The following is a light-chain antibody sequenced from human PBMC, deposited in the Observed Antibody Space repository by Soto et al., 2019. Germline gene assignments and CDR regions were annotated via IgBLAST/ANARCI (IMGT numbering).Light chain of an antibody. J-gene: IGKJ5*01. CDR2: VAS. V-gene: IGKV3-20*01. CDR3: EQYGSSPIT. Sequence: EIVLTQSPGTLSLSPGERATLSCRASQSVSSSYLAWYQQRPGQAPRLLIYVASNRATGTPDRFSGSGSGTDFTLTISILEPEDFAVYYCEQYGSSPITFGQGTRLEIK. CDR1: QSVSSSY.